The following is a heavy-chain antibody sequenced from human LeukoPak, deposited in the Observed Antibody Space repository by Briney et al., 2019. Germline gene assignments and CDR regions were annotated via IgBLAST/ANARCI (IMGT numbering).Heavy chain of an antibody. Sequence: ASVTVSFKASGGTFSSYAISWVRQAPGQGLELKGGIIPIFGTANYAQKFQGRVTITADESTSTAYMELSSLRSEDTAVYYCASRVNTAMEYYYYGMDVWGKGTTVTVSS. CDR3: ASRVNTAMEYYYYGMDV. V-gene: IGHV1-69*13. CDR1: GGTFSSYA. CDR2: IIPIFGTA. J-gene: IGHJ6*04. D-gene: IGHD5-18*01.